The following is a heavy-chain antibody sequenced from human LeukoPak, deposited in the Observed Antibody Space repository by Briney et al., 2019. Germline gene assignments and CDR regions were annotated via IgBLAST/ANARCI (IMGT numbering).Heavy chain of an antibody. Sequence: PSETLSLTCSVAGGSISSNSHYWGWVRQPPGKGLQWIGSIYYSGYTYHNPSLKSRVTISVDTSENHFSLRLSSVTAADTAVYYCASLSCASSSCTHSGFYHYGLDVWGQGTTVTVSS. V-gene: IGHV4-39*02. J-gene: IGHJ6*02. CDR2: IYYSGYT. CDR3: ASLSCASSSCTHSGFYHYGLDV. D-gene: IGHD6-13*01. CDR1: GGSISSNSHY.